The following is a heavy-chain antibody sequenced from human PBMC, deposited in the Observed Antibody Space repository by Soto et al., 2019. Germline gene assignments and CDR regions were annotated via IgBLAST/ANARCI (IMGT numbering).Heavy chain of an antibody. V-gene: IGHV3-23*01. CDR1: GFTFSSYA. CDR2: IGVSGDTT. Sequence: VQLLESGGGLVQPGGSLRLSCAASGFTFSSYAVSWVRQAPGKGLEWVSAIGVSGDTTYYADSVKGRFTISRDNSKNTLYLQMGSLRAEETAVYYCAKVRRFGELRSLYWGQGTLVTVSS. D-gene: IGHD3-10*01. J-gene: IGHJ4*02. CDR3: AKVRRFGELRSLY.